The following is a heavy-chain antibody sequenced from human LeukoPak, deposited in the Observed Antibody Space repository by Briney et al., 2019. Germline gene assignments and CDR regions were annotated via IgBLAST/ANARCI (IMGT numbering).Heavy chain of an antibody. CDR1: GFSFSSYW. Sequence: GGSLRLSCAASGFSFSSYWMTWVRQAPGKGLEWVGNIKQDGSVKYYVDSVKGRFTISRDNAKKSLYLQMNSLRAEDTAVYYCGNQCSGGTCPEYWGQGTLVTVSS. V-gene: IGHV3-7*01. CDR3: GNQCSGGTCPEY. CDR2: IKQDGSVK. D-gene: IGHD2-15*01. J-gene: IGHJ4*02.